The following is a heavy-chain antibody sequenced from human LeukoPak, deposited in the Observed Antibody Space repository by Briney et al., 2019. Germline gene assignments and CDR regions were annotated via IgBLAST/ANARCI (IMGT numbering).Heavy chain of an antibody. V-gene: IGHV3-30*18. CDR3: AKDDRGNEAPFDY. CDR1: GFTFSNYD. Sequence: GGSLRLSCAASGFTFSNYDMHWVRQAPGKGLEWVAVISYDGTNKYYVDSVKGRFTISRDNSKNTLHLQMNSLRAEDTAVYYCAKDDRGNEAPFDYWGQGTLVTVSS. CDR2: ISYDGTNK. J-gene: IGHJ4*02.